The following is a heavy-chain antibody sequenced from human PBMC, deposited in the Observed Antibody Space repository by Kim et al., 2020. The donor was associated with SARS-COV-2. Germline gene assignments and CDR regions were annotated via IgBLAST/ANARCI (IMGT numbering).Heavy chain of an antibody. Sequence: DGSEKYYVDSVKGRFTISRDNAKNSLYLQMNSRRAEDTAVYYCARDFWLGGGQGTLVTVSS. D-gene: IGHD3-10*01. J-gene: IGHJ4*02. V-gene: IGHV3-7*01. CDR2: DGSEK. CDR3: ARDFWLG.